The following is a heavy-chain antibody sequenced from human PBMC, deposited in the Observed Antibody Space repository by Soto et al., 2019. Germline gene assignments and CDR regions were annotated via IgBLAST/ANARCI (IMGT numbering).Heavy chain of an antibody. CDR2: INGHTGST. CDR3: GRDGDQWDPRYRDY. V-gene: IGHV1-18*01. Sequence: QVQLVQSGAEVKRPGASVKVSCKTPGNFCSKFGISWVRQAPGQGLEWMGWINGHTGSTNYAPKFRGRVTMTTDTSTGSLYMELSSLTSDDTAVYYGGRDGDQWDPRYRDYWGQGTLVSV. CDR1: GNFCSKFG. J-gene: IGHJ4*02. D-gene: IGHD1-26*01.